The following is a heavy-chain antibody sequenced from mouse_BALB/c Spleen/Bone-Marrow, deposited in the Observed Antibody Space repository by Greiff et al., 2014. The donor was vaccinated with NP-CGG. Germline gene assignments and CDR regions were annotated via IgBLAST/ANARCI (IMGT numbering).Heavy chain of an antibody. J-gene: IGHJ2*01. CDR2: IRYSGGT. D-gene: IGHD1-1*01. CDR1: GYSITSDYA. V-gene: IGHV3-2*02. CDR3: ARKVVRSYFDY. Sequence: VQLQQSGPGLVKPSQSLSLTCTVTGYSITSDYAWNWIRQFPGNKLEWMGFIRYSGGTSYNPSLKSRISITRDTSKNQFFLQLNSVTTDDTATYYCARKVVRSYFDYWGQGTTLTVSS.